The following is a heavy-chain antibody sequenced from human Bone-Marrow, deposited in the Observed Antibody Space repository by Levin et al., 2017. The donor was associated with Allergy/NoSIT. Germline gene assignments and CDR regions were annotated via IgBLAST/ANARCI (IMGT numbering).Heavy chain of an antibody. Sequence: SVKVSCKASGGTFSSYAISWVRQAPGQGLEWMGGIIPIFGTANYAQKFQGRVTITADKSTSTAYMELSSLRSEDTAVYYCARSRTGMMTTVTSDAFDIWGQGTMVTVSS. J-gene: IGHJ3*02. V-gene: IGHV1-69*06. CDR1: GGTFSSYA. CDR2: IIPIFGTA. D-gene: IGHD4-17*01. CDR3: ARSRTGMMTTVTSDAFDI.